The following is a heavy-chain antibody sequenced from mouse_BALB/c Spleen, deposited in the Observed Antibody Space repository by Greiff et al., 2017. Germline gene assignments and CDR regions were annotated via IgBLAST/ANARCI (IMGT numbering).Heavy chain of an antibody. CDR1: GFTFSSFG. J-gene: IGHJ3*01. V-gene: IGHV5-17*02. D-gene: IGHD2-2*01. CDR3: ARSSGYDPAWFAY. CDR2: ISSGSSTI. Sequence: EVKLVESGGGLVQPGGSRKLSCAASGFTFSSFGMHWVRQAPEKGLEWVAYISSGSSTIYYADTVKGRFTISRDNPKNTLFLQMTSLRSEDTAMYYCARSSGYDPAWFAYWGQGTLVTVSA.